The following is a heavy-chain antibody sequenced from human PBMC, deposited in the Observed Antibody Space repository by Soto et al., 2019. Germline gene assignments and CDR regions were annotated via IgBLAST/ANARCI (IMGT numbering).Heavy chain of an antibody. D-gene: IGHD3-9*01. Sequence: GASVKVSCKASGYTFTSYGISWVRQAPGQGLEWMGWIGAYNGNTNYAQKLQGRVTMTTDTSTSTAYMELRSLRSDDTAVYYCARDGLVIDYYYGMDVWGQGTTVTVSS. CDR3: ARDGLVIDYYYGMDV. CDR1: GYTFTSYG. J-gene: IGHJ6*02. CDR2: IGAYNGNT. V-gene: IGHV1-18*01.